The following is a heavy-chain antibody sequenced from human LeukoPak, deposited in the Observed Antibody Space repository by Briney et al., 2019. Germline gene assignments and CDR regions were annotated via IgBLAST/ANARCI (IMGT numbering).Heavy chain of an antibody. D-gene: IGHD2-2*01. CDR2: IRSKAYGGTT. CDR3: TRAGDIVVVPAALWFDY. V-gene: IGHV3-49*04. J-gene: IGHJ4*02. CDR1: GFTFGDHA. Sequence: PGRSLRLSCTASGFTFGDHAMSWVRQAPGKGLEWVGFIRSKAYGGTTEYAASVKGRFTISRDDSKSIAYLQMNSLKTEDTAVYYCTRAGDIVVVPAALWFDYWGQGTLVTVSS.